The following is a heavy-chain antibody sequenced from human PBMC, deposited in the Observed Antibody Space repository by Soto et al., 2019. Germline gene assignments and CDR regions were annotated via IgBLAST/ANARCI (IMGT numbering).Heavy chain of an antibody. J-gene: IGHJ4*02. D-gene: IGHD3-3*01. Sequence: EVQLLESGGGLVQPGGSLRVSCAASGFTLSTYAMSWVRQAPGKGLEWVSAITISGGSTYYADSVKGRFTISRDNAKNMLYPQMNSLRAEDTAVYYCAKDPYNYDFWSSYNYWGRGTLVTVSS. CDR1: GFTLSTYA. V-gene: IGHV3-23*01. CDR2: ITISGGST. CDR3: AKDPYNYDFWSSYNY.